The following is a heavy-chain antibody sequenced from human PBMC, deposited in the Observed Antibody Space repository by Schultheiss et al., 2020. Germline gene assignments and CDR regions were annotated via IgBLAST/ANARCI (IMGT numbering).Heavy chain of an antibody. CDR2: IYYSGST. J-gene: IGHJ4*02. V-gene: IGHV4-61*01. CDR1: GGSISSGSYY. CDR3: TSTYYDFWSGQ. D-gene: IGHD3-3*01. Sequence: SQTLSLTCTVSGGSISSGSYYWSWIRQPPGKGLEWIGYIYYSGSTNYNPSLKSRVTISVDTSKNQFSLKLSSVTAADTAVYYCTSTYYDFWSGQWGQGTLVTVSS.